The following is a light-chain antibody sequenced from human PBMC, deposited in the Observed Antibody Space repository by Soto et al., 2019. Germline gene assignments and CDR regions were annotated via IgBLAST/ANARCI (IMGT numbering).Light chain of an antibody. CDR3: SSYAGSNNYV. J-gene: IGLJ1*01. CDR2: EGS. CDR1: SSDVGSYNL. V-gene: IGLV2-14*02. Sequence: QSVLTQPASVSGSPGQSITLSCTGTSSDVGSYNLVSWYQQHPGKAPKLMIYEGSKRPSGVSNRFSGSESGNTASLTVSGLQAEDEADYYCSSYAGSNNYVFGTGTKLTVL.